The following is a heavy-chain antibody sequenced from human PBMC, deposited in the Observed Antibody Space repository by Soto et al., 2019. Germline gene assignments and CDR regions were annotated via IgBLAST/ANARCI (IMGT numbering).Heavy chain of an antibody. CDR2: INQRGTT. J-gene: IGHJ6*02. CDR3: ARDIITVIGGQIYYYFGMDV. Sequence: SSETLSLTCAVNGGSFRDYYWSWIRQAPGKGLEWIGEINQRGTTHYNPSRKRRVNISIDTSKNQFSLNLTSVTAADTATYYCARDIITVIGGQIYYYFGMDVWGQGTTVTVSS. CDR1: GGSFRDYY. D-gene: IGHD3-10*01. V-gene: IGHV4-34*01.